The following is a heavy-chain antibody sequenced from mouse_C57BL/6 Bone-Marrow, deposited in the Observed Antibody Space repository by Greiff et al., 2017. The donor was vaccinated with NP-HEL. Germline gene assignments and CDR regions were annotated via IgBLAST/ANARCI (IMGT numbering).Heavy chain of an antibody. Sequence: EVQLQQSGPELVKPGASVKISCKASGYTFTDYYMNWVKQSHGKSLEWIGDINPNNGGTSYNQKFKGKATLTVDKSSNTAYMELRSLTSEDSAVYYCASPDGYPYAMDYWGQGTSVTVSS. J-gene: IGHJ4*01. CDR3: ASPDGYPYAMDY. V-gene: IGHV1-26*01. CDR2: INPNNGGT. D-gene: IGHD2-3*01. CDR1: GYTFTDYY.